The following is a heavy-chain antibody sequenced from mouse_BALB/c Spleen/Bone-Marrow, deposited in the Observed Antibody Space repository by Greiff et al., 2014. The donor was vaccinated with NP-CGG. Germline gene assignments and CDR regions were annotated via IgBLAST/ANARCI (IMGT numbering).Heavy chain of an antibody. D-gene: IGHD1-1*01. Sequence: LQQSGSELVRPGASVKLSCKASGYTFTSYWMHWVKQRPGQGLEWIGNIYPGSGSTNYDEKFKNKATLTVGTSSSTAYMQLSSLTSEDSAVYYCTRSPITTVVAETMDYWGQGTSVTVSS. CDR1: GYTFTSYW. CDR3: TRSPITTVVAETMDY. V-gene: IGHV1S22*01. CDR2: IYPGSGST. J-gene: IGHJ4*01.